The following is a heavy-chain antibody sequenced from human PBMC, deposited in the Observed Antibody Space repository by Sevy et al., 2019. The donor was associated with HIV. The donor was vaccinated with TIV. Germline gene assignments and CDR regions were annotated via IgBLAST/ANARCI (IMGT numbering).Heavy chain of an antibody. CDR3: AKDLISVAGFYAFDM. CDR1: GFNFNEYD. J-gene: IGHJ3*02. V-gene: IGHV3-9*01. D-gene: IGHD6-19*01. CDR2: ITWNSDSV. Sequence: GGSLRLSCAASGFNFNEYDMHWVRQAPGKGLEWVSGITWNSDSVVYADSVKGRFTISRDKAKNSLYLQMNSLRPEDTALYYCAKDLISVAGFYAFDMWGQGTMVTVSS.